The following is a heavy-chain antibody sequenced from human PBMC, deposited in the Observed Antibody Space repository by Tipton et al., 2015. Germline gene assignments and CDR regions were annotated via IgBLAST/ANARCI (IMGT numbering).Heavy chain of an antibody. CDR1: GGSMSSYS. CDR3: ARDLEHGMDV. J-gene: IGHJ6*02. V-gene: IGHV4-59*01. CDR2: ISYSGST. Sequence: TLSLTCTVAGGSMSSYSWSWIRQSPGKGLEWIGYISYSGSTHYNPSLKRRVTISLDTSKNQFSLTLNSVTAADTAVYYCARDLEHGMDVWGQGTTVTVSS. D-gene: IGHD5-24*01.